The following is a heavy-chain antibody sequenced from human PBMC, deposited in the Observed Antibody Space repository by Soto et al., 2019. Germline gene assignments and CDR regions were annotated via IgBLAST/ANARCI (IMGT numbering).Heavy chain of an antibody. V-gene: IGHV1-2*02. CDR1: GYTFSAYC. Sequence: ASVKVSCNESGYTFSAYCMNWVLHAPGQGLEGWGWINTRSGDSPYAQKFRGRVALPRDPSARTAFLERRRLRSDGTAVYHCGILCYYEPQAFDYWGQGTLVTVSS. D-gene: IGHD2-21*01. CDR2: INTRSGDS. CDR3: GILCYYEPQAFDY. J-gene: IGHJ4*02.